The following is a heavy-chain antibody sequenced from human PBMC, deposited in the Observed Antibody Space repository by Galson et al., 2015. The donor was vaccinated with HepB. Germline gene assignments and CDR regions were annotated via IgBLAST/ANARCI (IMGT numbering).Heavy chain of an antibody. CDR3: AIRGQWLVRGWFDP. V-gene: IGHV1-69*10. J-gene: IGHJ5*02. CDR2: IIPILGIA. D-gene: IGHD6-19*01. CDR1: GGTFSSYA. Sequence: SVKVSCKASGGTFSSYAISWVRQAPGQGLEWMGGIIPILGIANYAHKFQGRVTITADKSTSTAYMELSSLRSEDTAVYYCAIRGQWLVRGWFDPWGQGTLVTVSS.